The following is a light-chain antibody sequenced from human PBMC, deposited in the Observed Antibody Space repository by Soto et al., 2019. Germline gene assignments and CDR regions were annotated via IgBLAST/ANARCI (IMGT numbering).Light chain of an antibody. CDR2: EVS. J-gene: IGLJ2*01. V-gene: IGLV2-8*01. Sequence: QSALTQPPSASGSPGRSVTISCTGTSSDVSGYKYVSWYQQHPGQAPKLIIYEVSKRPSGVPARFSGSKSGGTASLTVSGLQAEDEADYYCSSYGGRNNLLFGGGTKLTVL. CDR1: SSDVSGYKY. CDR3: SSYGGRNNLL.